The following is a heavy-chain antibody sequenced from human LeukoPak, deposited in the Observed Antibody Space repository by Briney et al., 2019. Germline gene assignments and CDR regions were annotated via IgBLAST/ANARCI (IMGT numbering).Heavy chain of an antibody. V-gene: IGHV3-9*01. Sequence: PGRSLRLSCAASGFTFDDYAMHWVRQAPGKGLEWVSGISWNSGSIGYADSVKGRFTISRDNAKNSLYLQMNSLRAEDTALYYCAKDLGDGEQQLASVGFDYWGQGTLVTVSS. J-gene: IGHJ4*02. D-gene: IGHD6-13*01. CDR3: AKDLGDGEQQLASVGFDY. CDR1: GFTFDDYA. CDR2: ISWNSGSI.